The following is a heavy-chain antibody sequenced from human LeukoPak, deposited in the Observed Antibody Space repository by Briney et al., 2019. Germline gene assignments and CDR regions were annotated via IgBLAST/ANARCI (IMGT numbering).Heavy chain of an antibody. D-gene: IGHD1-1*01. CDR1: GFTFSSYW. J-gene: IGHJ6*02. Sequence: GGSLRLSCAASGFTFSSYWMSWVRQAPGKGLEWVAYIKQDGRQKYYVDAVKGRFTISRDNAKNSLYLQMNSLRAEDTAVYYCARDWNDDGGGNGMDVWGQGTTVTVSS. V-gene: IGHV3-7*03. CDR3: ARDWNDDGGGNGMDV. CDR2: IKQDGRQK.